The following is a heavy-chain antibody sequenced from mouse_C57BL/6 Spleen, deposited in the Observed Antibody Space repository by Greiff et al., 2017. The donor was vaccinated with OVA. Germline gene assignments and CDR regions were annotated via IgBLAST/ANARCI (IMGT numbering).Heavy chain of an antibody. D-gene: IGHD2-1*01. Sequence: QVQLQQSGAELVRPGASVTLSCKASGYTFTDYEMHWVKQTPVHGLEWIGAIDPETGGTAYNQKFKGKALLTAYKSSSTAYSELRTRTSDDSAVYYCTRWGRTMLTTGDWGQGTTLTVSS. CDR2: IDPETGGT. V-gene: IGHV1-15*01. J-gene: IGHJ2*01. CDR1: GYTFTDYE. CDR3: TRWGRTMLTTGD.